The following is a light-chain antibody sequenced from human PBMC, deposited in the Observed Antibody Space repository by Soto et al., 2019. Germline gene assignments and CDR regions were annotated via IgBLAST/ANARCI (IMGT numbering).Light chain of an antibody. CDR3: QQYGSSPRT. CDR2: GAS. J-gene: IGKJ1*01. Sequence: EIVSTQSPGTLSLSPGARATLSCRASQSVSTISLAWYQQKGGQAPRLLIHGASSRATGIPDRFSGSGSGTDFTLTISRLEPEDFAVYYCQQYGSSPRTFGQGTKVDI. V-gene: IGKV3-20*01. CDR1: QSVSTIS.